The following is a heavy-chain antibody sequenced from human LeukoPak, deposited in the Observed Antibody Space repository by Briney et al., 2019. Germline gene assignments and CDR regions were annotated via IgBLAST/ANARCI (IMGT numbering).Heavy chain of an antibody. CDR3: ARDGVDIVVVPAAKVYYYYYMDV. D-gene: IGHD2-2*01. CDR2: ISAYNGNT. CDR1: GYTFTSYG. J-gene: IGHJ6*03. Sequence: ASVKVSCKASGYTFTSYGISWVRQAPGQGLEWMGWISAYNGNTNYAQKLQGRVTMTPDTSTSKAYMALRSLRSDDTAVYYRARDGVDIVVVPAAKVYYYYYMDVWGKGTTVTVSS. V-gene: IGHV1-18*01.